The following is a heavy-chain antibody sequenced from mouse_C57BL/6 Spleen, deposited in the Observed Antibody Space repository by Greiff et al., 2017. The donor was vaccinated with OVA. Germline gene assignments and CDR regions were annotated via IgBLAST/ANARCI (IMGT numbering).Heavy chain of an antibody. V-gene: IGHV1-20*01. CDR2: INPYNGDT. J-gene: IGHJ1*03. CDR1: GYSFTGYF. D-gene: IGHD2-4*01. CDR3: AREGLMITTRYFDV. Sequence: VQLQQSGPELVKPGDSVKISCKASGYSFTGYFMNWVMQSHGKSLEWIGRINPYNGDTFYNQKFKGKATLTVDKSSSTAHMELRSLTSEDSAVYYCAREGLMITTRYFDVWGTGTTVTVSS.